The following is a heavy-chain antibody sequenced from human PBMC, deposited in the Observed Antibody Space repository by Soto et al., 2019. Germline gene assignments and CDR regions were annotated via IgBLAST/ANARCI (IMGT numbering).Heavy chain of an antibody. D-gene: IGHD3-10*01. CDR1: GGSIIGYY. J-gene: IGHJ4*02. CDR3: ARHAGSGIPFDY. V-gene: IGHV4-59*08. CDR2: IYNSGST. Sequence: SETLSLTCTVSGGSIIGYYWSWIRQPPGERLEWIGYIYNSGSTSYNPSLKSRVTISVDTSENQFSLKLRSVTAADTAVYYCARHAGSGIPFDYWGQGTLVTVSS.